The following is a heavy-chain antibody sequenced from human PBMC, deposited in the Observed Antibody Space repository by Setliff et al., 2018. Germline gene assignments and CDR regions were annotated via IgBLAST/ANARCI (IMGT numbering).Heavy chain of an antibody. CDR2: IYSSGST. CDR1: GDSISSYY. CDR3: ARGKLRLGQLSLFYGFDI. Sequence: SETLSLTCTVSGDSISSYYWSWIRQPAGKGLEWIGRIYSSGSTNFNPSLKSRVTMSMDTSKNQFSLKLSSVTAADTALYYCARGKLRLGQLSLFYGFDIWVQGTMVPVSS. D-gene: IGHD3-16*02. J-gene: IGHJ3*02. V-gene: IGHV4-4*07.